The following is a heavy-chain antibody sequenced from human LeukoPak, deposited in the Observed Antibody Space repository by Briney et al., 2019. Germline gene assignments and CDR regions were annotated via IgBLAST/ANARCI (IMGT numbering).Heavy chain of an antibody. CDR3: ARPKVGATRGFDY. V-gene: IGHV4-39*01. D-gene: IGHD1-26*01. CDR1: GGXISSSSYY. CDR2: IYYSGTT. Sequence: SETLSLTCTVSGGXISSSSYYWGWIRQPPGKGLEWIGSIYYSGTTYYNPSLKSRVTISVDTSRNQFSLTLTSLTAADTAVYYCARPKVGATRGFDYWGQGTLVTVSS. J-gene: IGHJ4*02.